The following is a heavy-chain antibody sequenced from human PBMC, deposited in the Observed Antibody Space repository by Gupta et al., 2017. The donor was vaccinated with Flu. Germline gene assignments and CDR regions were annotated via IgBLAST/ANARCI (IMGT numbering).Heavy chain of an antibody. CDR3: ARSPVSRYCSGASCPYYYMDV. V-gene: IGHV1-69*06. D-gene: IGHD2-15*01. CDR2: IIPLFGSA. J-gene: IGHJ6*03. Sequence: EWVGGIIPLFGSADYAQKFQGRVVITADKSTTTVYMDMNSLRSEDTATYYCARSPVSRYCSGASCPYYYMDVWGKGTTVTVSS.